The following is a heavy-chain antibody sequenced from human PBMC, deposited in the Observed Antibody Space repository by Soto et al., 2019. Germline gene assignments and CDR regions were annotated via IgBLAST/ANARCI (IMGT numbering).Heavy chain of an antibody. CDR3: ARSYFDWYNWFDP. CDR2: INHSGST. D-gene: IGHD3-9*01. J-gene: IGHJ5*02. CDR1: GGSFSGYY. Sequence: SETLSLTCAVYGGSFSGYYWSWIRQPPGKGLEWIGEINHSGSTNYNPSLKSRVTISVDTSKNQFSLKLSSVTAADTAVYYYARSYFDWYNWFDPWGQGTLVTVSS. V-gene: IGHV4-34*01.